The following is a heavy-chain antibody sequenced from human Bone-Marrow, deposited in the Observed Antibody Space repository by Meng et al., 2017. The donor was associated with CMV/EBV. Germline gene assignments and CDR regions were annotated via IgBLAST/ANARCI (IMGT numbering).Heavy chain of an antibody. J-gene: IGHJ6*02. D-gene: IGHD3-3*02. CDR2: IIPMRSVT. Sequence: SVKVSCKASGDTFNKYVTSWVRQAPGQGLEWMGGIIPMRSVTNYAQKFQGRVTIIADTSTATVYMELSSLRSEDTAMYYCVASEEFYHFRSGWEWYYHYGMDVWGPETTVTVSS. CDR3: VASEEFYHFRSGWEWYYHYGMDV. V-gene: IGHV1-69*10. CDR1: GDTFNKYV.